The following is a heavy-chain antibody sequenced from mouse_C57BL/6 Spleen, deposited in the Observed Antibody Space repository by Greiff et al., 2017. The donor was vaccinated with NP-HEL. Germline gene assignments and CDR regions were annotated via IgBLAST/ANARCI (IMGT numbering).Heavy chain of an antibody. D-gene: IGHD3-3*01. J-gene: IGHJ4*01. CDR1: GYTLTSYT. Sequence: QVQLQQSGAELARPGASVKMSCKASGYTLTSYTMHWVKQRPGQGLEWIGYINTSSGYTKYNQKFKDKATLTADKSSSTAYMQLSSLTSEDSAVYYCARRRDSNAHAMDYWGQGTSVTVSS. V-gene: IGHV1-4*01. CDR2: INTSSGYT. CDR3: ARRRDSNAHAMDY.